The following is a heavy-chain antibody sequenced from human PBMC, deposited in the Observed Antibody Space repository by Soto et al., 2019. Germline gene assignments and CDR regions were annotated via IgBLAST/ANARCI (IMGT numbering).Heavy chain of an antibody. CDR2: ISYDGSNK. Sequence: QVQLVESGGGVVQPGRSLRLSCAASGFPFTTYGMHWVREGPGKGLEWVAVISYDGSNKYYADSVKGRFTISRDNSKNTLYVQMNSLRPEDTALYHCVGGQYYFDYRGQGTLVTVSS. J-gene: IGHJ4*02. V-gene: IGHV3-30*03. CDR3: VGGQYYFDY. D-gene: IGHD3-10*01. CDR1: GFPFTTYG.